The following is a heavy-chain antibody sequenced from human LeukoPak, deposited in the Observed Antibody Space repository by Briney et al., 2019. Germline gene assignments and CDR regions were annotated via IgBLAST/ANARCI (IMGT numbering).Heavy chain of an antibody. CDR1: GYTFTGYY. J-gene: IGHJ4*02. CDR3: ARGGLLWFGELLPRGYFDY. D-gene: IGHD3-10*01. CDR2: INPNSGGT. V-gene: IGHV1-2*02. Sequence: ASVKVSCKASGYTFTGYYIHWVRQAPGQGLEWMGWINPNSGGTNYAQKFQGRVTMTRDTSISTAYMELSRLRSDDTAVYYCARGGLLWFGELLPRGYFDYWGQGTLVTVSS.